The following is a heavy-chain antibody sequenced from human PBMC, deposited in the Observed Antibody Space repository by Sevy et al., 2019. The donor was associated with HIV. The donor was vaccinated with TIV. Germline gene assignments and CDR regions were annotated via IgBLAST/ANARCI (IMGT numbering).Heavy chain of an antibody. CDR2: IYYSGST. Sequence: SETLSLTCTVSGGSISSGDYYWSWIRQPPGKGLEWIGYIYYSGSTYYNPSLKSRVTISVDTSKNQFSLKPSSVTAADTAVYYCARGIAAAGTLDYWGQGTLVTVSS. CDR3: ARGIAAAGTLDY. J-gene: IGHJ4*02. CDR1: GGSISSGDYY. D-gene: IGHD6-13*01. V-gene: IGHV4-30-4*01.